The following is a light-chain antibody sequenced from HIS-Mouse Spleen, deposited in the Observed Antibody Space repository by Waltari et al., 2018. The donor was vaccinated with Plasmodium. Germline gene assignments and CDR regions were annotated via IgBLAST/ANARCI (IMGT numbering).Light chain of an antibody. Sequence: SYDLQHPPPVSVSPGQTAGTPSPGDDLPKKNAYWDQQKSGKAPVLVIDEDSKRPSGIPERFSGSSSGTMVTLTISGAQAEDEADYYCYSTDSSGNHRVFGGGTKLTVL. J-gene: IGLJ3*02. V-gene: IGLV3-10*01. CDR2: EDS. CDR3: YSTDSSGNHRV. CDR1: DLPKKN.